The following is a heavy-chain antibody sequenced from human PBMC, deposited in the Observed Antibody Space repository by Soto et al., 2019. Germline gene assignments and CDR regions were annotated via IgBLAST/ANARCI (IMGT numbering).Heavy chain of an antibody. J-gene: IGHJ4*02. CDR2: IYHSGST. V-gene: IGHV4-4*02. D-gene: IGHD6-19*01. CDR3: ARETGAVAKTYFDY. CDR1: SGSISSSNW. Sequence: QVQLQESGPGLVKPSGTLSLTCAVSSGSISSSNWWSWVRQPPGKGLEWIGEIYHSGSTNYNPSLKSRVTISVDKSKNQFSLKRSSVTAADTAVYYCARETGAVAKTYFDYWGQGTLVTVSS.